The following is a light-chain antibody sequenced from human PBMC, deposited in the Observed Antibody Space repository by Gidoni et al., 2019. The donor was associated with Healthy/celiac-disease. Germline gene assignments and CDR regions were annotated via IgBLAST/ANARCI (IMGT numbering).Light chain of an antibody. CDR1: QSISSW. Sequence: DIQMTQSPSTLSASVGDRVTITCRASQSISSWLAWYQQKPVNAPKLLIYNASSLESGVPSRFSGSGSGTEFTLTISSLQPDYFATYYCQQYNSYSFTFGPGTKVDIK. CDR2: NAS. CDR3: QQYNSYSFT. J-gene: IGKJ3*01. V-gene: IGKV1-5*03.